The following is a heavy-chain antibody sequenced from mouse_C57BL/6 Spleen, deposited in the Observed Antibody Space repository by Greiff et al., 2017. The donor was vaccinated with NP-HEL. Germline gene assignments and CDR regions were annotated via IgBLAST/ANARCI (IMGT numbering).Heavy chain of an antibody. Sequence: EVKVVESGGGLVKPGGSLKLSCAASGFTFSSYTMSWVRQTPEKRLEWVATISGGGGNTYYPDSVKGRFTISRDNAKNTLYLQMSSLRSEDTALYYCARGGGYYEGWYYFDYWGQGTTLTVSS. V-gene: IGHV5-9*01. CDR1: GFTFSSYT. CDR3: ARGGGYYEGWYYFDY. CDR2: ISGGGGNT. D-gene: IGHD2-4*01. J-gene: IGHJ2*01.